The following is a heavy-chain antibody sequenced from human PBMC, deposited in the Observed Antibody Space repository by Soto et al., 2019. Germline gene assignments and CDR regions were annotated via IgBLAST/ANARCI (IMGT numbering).Heavy chain of an antibody. CDR2: IYHSGST. CDR1: GYSISSGYY. V-gene: IGHV4-38-2*01. J-gene: IGHJ5*02. CDR3: ARGHYGSGSYSWFDP. Sequence: SETLSLTCAVSGYSISSGYYWGWTRQPPGKGLEWIGSIYHSGSTYYNPSLKSRVTISVDTSKNQFSLKLSSVTAADTAVYYCARGHYGSGSYSWFDPWGQGTLVTVSS. D-gene: IGHD3-10*01.